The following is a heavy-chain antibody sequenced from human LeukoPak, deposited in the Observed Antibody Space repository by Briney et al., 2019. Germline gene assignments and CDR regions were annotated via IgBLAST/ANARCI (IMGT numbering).Heavy chain of an antibody. Sequence: PSETLSLTCAVSGGSISSHYWSWIRQPPGKGLEWIGYIYYSGSTNYNPSLKSRVTISVDTSKNQFSLKLSSVTAADTAVYYCARAGAVAGDWFDPWGQGTLVTVSS. V-gene: IGHV4-59*11. CDR3: ARAGAVAGDWFDP. J-gene: IGHJ5*02. CDR1: GGSISSHY. CDR2: IYYSGST. D-gene: IGHD6-19*01.